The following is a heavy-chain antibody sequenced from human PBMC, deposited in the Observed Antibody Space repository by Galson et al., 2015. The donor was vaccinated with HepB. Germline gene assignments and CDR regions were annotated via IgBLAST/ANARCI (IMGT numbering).Heavy chain of an antibody. V-gene: IGHV3-23*01. CDR2: ISAGGSDT. CDR3: ANLAVAGTDY. CDR1: GLTFSSYA. J-gene: IGHJ4*02. Sequence: SLRLSCAVSGLTFSSYAISWVRQAPGQGLEWVSAISAGGSDTYHADSVRGRFTISRDDSKNTLFLLMKRLRADDTALYFCANLAVAGTDYWGQGALVTVSS. D-gene: IGHD6-19*01.